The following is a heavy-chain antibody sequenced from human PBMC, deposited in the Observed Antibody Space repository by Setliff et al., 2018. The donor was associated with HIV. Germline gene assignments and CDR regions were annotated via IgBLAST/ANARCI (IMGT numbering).Heavy chain of an antibody. D-gene: IGHD1-1*01. V-gene: IGHV1-69-2*01. CDR3: AREAPDDHFDY. CDR1: GYTFTDYF. Sequence: ASVKVSCKASGYTFTDYFIHWVQQAPGKGLEWMGRVAPEDGETIYEEKFQGRVTMASDTSTSTVYMNLRSLRSDDTAFYFCAREAPDDHFDYWGQGTLVTVSS. CDR2: VAPEDGET. J-gene: IGHJ4*02.